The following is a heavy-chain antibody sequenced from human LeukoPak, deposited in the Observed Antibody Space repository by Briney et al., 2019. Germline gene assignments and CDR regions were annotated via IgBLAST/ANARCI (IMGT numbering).Heavy chain of an antibody. J-gene: IGHJ4*02. D-gene: IGHD5-24*01. CDR1: GFIFSNVW. CDR3: TTEVAGYNWDYFDY. CDR2: IRSKTGGGTR. Sequence: GGSLRLSCAASGFIFSNVWMSWVRQAPGKGLEWVGRIRSKTGGGTRDYAAPVKGRFTLSRDDSQNTLYLHMNSLKIEDTGVYYCTTEVAGYNWDYFDYWGQGTLVTVSS. V-gene: IGHV3-15*01.